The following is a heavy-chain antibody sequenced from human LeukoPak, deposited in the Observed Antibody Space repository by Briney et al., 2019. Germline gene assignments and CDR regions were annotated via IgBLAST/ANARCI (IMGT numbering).Heavy chain of an antibody. D-gene: IGHD6-13*01. CDR2: IKQDGSEK. Sequence: GGSLRLSCAASGFTFSNYWMSWVRQAPGKGLEWVANIKQDGSEKYYVDSVNGRFTISRDNAKNSLYLQMNSLRGEDTAVYYCAREISSWYRTEGRFDPWSQGTLVTVSS. V-gene: IGHV3-7*01. CDR3: AREISSWYRTEGRFDP. J-gene: IGHJ5*02. CDR1: GFTFSNYW.